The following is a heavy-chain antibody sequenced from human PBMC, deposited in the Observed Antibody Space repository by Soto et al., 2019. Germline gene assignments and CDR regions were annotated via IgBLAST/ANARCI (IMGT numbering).Heavy chain of an antibody. CDR3: AKTMDNWNLFADY. CDR1: GFAFSSYG. Sequence: QVQLVESGGGVVQPGRSLRLSCAASGFAFSSYGMHWVRQAPGKGLEWVAVISYDGSNKYYADSVKGRFTISRDNSKNTLYLQMNSLRAEDTAVYYCAKTMDNWNLFADYWGQGTLVTVSS. CDR2: ISYDGSNK. V-gene: IGHV3-30*18. D-gene: IGHD1-20*01. J-gene: IGHJ4*02.